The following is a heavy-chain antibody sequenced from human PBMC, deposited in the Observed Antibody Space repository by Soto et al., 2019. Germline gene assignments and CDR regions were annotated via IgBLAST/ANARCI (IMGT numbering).Heavy chain of an antibody. D-gene: IGHD2-21*02. J-gene: IGHJ4*02. CDR3: ATKGDALNY. CDR2: INRDGSHK. V-gene: IGHV3-7*01. Sequence: GGSLRLSCAAAGFTRRNSWMYWVRQAPGKGLEWVANINRDGSHKYYVDSVKGRFTISRDNAENSVFLQMNSLRAEDTAIYYCATKGDALNYWGQGTLVTVSS. CDR1: GFTRRNSW.